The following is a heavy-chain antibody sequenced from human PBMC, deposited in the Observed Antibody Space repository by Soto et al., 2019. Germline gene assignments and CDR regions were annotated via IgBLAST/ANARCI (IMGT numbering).Heavy chain of an antibody. J-gene: IGHJ4*02. Sequence: SVKVSCKASGGTFSSYAISWVRQAPGQGLEWMGGIIPIFGTANYAQKFQGRVTITADESTSTAYMELSSLRSEDTAVYYCARTSRINYDILTGYSRYVDYWGQGTLVTVSS. V-gene: IGHV1-69*01. CDR1: GGTFSSYA. CDR3: ARTSRINYDILTGYSRYVDY. CDR2: IIPIFGTA. D-gene: IGHD3-9*01.